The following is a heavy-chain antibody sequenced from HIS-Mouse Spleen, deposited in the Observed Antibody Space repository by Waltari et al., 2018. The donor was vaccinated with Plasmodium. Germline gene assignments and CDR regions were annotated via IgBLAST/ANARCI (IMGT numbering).Heavy chain of an antibody. CDR1: GYSLSSGYY. V-gene: IGHV4-38-2*02. Sequence: QVQLQESGPGLVKPSATLSLTCTVSGYSLSSGYYWGWIRQPPGKGLEWIGSISHSGSTYYNPSLKSRVTISVDTSKNQFSLKLSSVTAADTAVYYCARVDYGSGDYYYYYGMDVWGQGTTVTVSS. CDR2: ISHSGST. J-gene: IGHJ6*02. D-gene: IGHD3-10*01. CDR3: ARVDYGSGDYYYYYGMDV.